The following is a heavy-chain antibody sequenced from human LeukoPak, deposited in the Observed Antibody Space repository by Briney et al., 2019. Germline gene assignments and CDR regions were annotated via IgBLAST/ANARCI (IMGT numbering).Heavy chain of an antibody. CDR1: GFTFSTYA. D-gene: IGHD3-22*01. Sequence: QPGGSLRLSCAASGFTFSTYAMRWVRQAPGKGLGWISYISSDGRTMYYADAVKGRFTISRDNAKNSLSVQMNSLRAEDTAVYYCAREPVRLNYYMDVWGKGTTVIVS. CDR3: AREPVRLNYYMDV. J-gene: IGHJ6*03. CDR2: ISSDGRTM. V-gene: IGHV3-48*03.